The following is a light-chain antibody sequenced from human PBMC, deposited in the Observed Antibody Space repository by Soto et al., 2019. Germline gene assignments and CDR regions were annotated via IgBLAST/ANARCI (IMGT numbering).Light chain of an antibody. Sequence: DIQMTQSPSTLSASVGDRVTITCRASQSISTWSAWYQQKPGKAPKLLIYKASSLEGGVPSRFSGSGSGTEFNITISSLQPDDFATYYCQQYNTYPLTFGGGTTVDIK. V-gene: IGKV1-5*03. CDR2: KAS. CDR3: QQYNTYPLT. CDR1: QSISTW. J-gene: IGKJ4*01.